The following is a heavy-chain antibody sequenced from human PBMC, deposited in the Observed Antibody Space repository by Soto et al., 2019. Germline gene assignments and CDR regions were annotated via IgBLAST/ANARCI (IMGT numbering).Heavy chain of an antibody. CDR3: STRAYDTNGYYRFDP. D-gene: IGHD3-22*01. CDR1: GGXFSGHS. V-gene: IGHV4-34*01. J-gene: IGHJ5*01. Sequence: SETLSLTCAVYGGXFSGHSWTWIRQSPGKGLEWIGDINHSGRVNYSPSLKSRVTISLDTSKNQFSLTLSAVTAADTAMYYCSTRAYDTNGYYRFDPWGQGTLVTVSS. CDR2: INHSGRV.